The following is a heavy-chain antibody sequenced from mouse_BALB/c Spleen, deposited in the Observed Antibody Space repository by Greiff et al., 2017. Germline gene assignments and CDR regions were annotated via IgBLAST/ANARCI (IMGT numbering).Heavy chain of an antibody. CDR3: ARNYYRYDEGDYYAMDY. CDR2: IHYSGST. Sequence: EVKLVESGPDLVKPSQSLSLTCTVTGYSITSGYSWHWIRQFPGNKLEWMGYIHYSGSTNYNPSLKSRISITRDTSKNQFFLQLNSVTTEDTATYYCARNYYRYDEGDYYAMDYWGQGTSVTVSS. CDR1: GYSITSGYS. D-gene: IGHD2-14*01. V-gene: IGHV3-1*02. J-gene: IGHJ4*01.